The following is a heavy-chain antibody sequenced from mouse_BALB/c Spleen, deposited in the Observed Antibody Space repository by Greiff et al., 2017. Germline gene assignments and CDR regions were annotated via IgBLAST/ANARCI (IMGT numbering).Heavy chain of an antibody. CDR1: GYTFTSYW. J-gene: IGHJ4*01. Sequence: QVQLQQSGAELAKPGASVKMSCKASGYTFTSYWMHWVKQRPGQGLEWIGYINPSTGYTEYNQKFKDKATLTADKSSSTAYMQLGSLTSEDSAVYYCARWGRRGDYAMDYWGQGTSVTVSS. D-gene: IGHD2-12*01. CDR3: ARWGRRGDYAMDY. V-gene: IGHV1-7*01. CDR2: INPSTGYT.